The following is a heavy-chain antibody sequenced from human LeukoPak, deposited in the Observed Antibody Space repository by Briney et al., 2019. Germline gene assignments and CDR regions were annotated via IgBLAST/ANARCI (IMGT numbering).Heavy chain of an antibody. CDR1: GGTFSSYA. Sequence: ASVKVSCKASGGTFSSYAISWVRQAPGQGLEWMGGIIPIFGTANYAQKFQGRVTVTADESTSTAYMELSSLRSEDTAVYYCARAPRCSGGSCYSGVGWFDPWGQGTLVTVSS. J-gene: IGHJ5*02. V-gene: IGHV1-69*13. CDR2: IIPIFGTA. D-gene: IGHD2-15*01. CDR3: ARAPRCSGGSCYSGVGWFDP.